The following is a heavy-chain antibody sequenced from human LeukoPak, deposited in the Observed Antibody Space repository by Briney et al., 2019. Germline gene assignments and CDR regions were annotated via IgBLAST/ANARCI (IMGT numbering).Heavy chain of an antibody. CDR3: ARRSVSGSPDAFDI. V-gene: IGHV1-2*02. Sequence: ASVKVSCKASGYTFTGYYMHWVRQAPGQGLEWMGWINPNSGGTNYAQKFQGRVTMTRDTSISTAYMELSRLRSDDTAVYYCARRSVSGSPDAFDIWGQGTMVTASS. CDR1: GYTFTGYY. J-gene: IGHJ3*02. CDR2: INPNSGGT. D-gene: IGHD1-26*01.